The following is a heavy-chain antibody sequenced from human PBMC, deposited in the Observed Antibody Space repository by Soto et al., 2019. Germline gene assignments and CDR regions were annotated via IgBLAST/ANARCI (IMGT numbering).Heavy chain of an antibody. D-gene: IGHD3-10*01. CDR2: IYYSGST. J-gene: IGHJ6*02. CDR3: ARESSGDGGMDV. Sequence: QVQLQESGPGLVKPSETLSLTCTVSGGSVSSGSYYWSWIRQPPGKGLEWIGYIYYSGSTNYNPSLKSRVTISVDTSKNQFSLKLSSVTAADTAVYYCARESSGDGGMDVWGQGTTVTVSS. CDR1: GGSVSSGSYY. V-gene: IGHV4-61*01.